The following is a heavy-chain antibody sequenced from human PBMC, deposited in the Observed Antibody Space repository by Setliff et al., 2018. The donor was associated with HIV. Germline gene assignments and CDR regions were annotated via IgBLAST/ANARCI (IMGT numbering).Heavy chain of an antibody. CDR3: ARETYYYDSIGYWRTDAFDV. CDR2: IYYSGST. D-gene: IGHD3-22*01. Sequence: ASETLSLTCTVSGGSISSGGYYWSWIRQHPGKGLEWIGYIYYSGSTYYNPSLKSRVTISVDTSKNQFSMRLSSVTAADTAVYYCARETYYYDSIGYWRTDAFDVWGQGTTVTVSS. J-gene: IGHJ3*01. V-gene: IGHV4-31*03. CDR1: GGSISSGGYY.